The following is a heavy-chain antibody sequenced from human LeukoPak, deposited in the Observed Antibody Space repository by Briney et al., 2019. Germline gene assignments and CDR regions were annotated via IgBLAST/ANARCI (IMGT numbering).Heavy chain of an antibody. CDR3: AKDPEDIVVVPAAMMGNWFDP. Sequence: GGSLRLSCAASGFTFSSYAMSWVRQAPGKGLEWVSAVSGSGGSTYYEDSVKGRFTISRDNSKNTLYLQMNSLRAEDTAVYYCAKDPEDIVVVPAAMMGNWFDPWGQGTLVTVSS. V-gene: IGHV3-23*01. D-gene: IGHD2-2*01. CDR2: VSGSGGST. CDR1: GFTFSSYA. J-gene: IGHJ5*02.